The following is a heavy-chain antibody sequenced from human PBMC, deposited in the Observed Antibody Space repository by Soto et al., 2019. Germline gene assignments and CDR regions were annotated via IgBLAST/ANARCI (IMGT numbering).Heavy chain of an antibody. V-gene: IGHV2-26*01. CDR3: ARINWNYVPGEGWFDP. D-gene: IGHD1-7*01. J-gene: IGHJ5*02. CDR1: GFSLSNARMG. Sequence: GSGPTLVNPTETLTLTCTVSGFSLSNARMGVSWIRQPPGKALEWLAHIFSNDEKSYSTSLKSRLTISKDTSKSQVVLTMTNMDPVDTATYYCARINWNYVPGEGWFDPWGQGTLVTVSS. CDR2: IFSNDEK.